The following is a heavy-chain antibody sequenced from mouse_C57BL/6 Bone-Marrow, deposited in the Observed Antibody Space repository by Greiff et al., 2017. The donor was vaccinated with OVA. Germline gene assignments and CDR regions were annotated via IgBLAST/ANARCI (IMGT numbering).Heavy chain of an antibody. V-gene: IGHV1-50*01. CDR1: GYTFTSYW. CDR2: IDPSDSYT. D-gene: IGHD2-5*01. Sequence: VQLQQPGAELVKPGASVKLSCKASGYTFTSYWMQWVKQRPGQGLEWIGEIDPSDSYTNYNQKFKGKATLTVDTSSSTAYMQLSSLTSEDSAVYYCARASNYDYYAMDYWGQGTSVTVSS. CDR3: ARASNYDYYAMDY. J-gene: IGHJ4*01.